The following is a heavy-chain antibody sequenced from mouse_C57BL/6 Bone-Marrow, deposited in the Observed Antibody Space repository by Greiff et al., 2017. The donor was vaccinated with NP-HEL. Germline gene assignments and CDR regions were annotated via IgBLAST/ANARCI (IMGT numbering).Heavy chain of an antibody. J-gene: IGHJ4*01. CDR3: ARLTLRRNYAMDY. D-gene: IGHD2-12*01. Sequence: DVHLVESGGGLVQPGGSLSLSCAASGFTFTDYYMSWVRQPPGKALEWLGFIRNKANGYTTEYSASVKGRFTISRDNSQSILYLQMNALRAEDSATYYCARLTLRRNYAMDYWGQGTSVTVSS. CDR2: IRNKANGYTT. V-gene: IGHV7-3*01. CDR1: GFTFTDYY.